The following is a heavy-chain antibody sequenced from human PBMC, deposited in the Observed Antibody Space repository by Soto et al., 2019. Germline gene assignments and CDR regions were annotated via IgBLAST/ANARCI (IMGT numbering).Heavy chain of an antibody. J-gene: IGHJ4*02. Sequence: GGSLRLSCAVSGFSLSNYAMSWVRQAPGKGLEWVSAISGSGSNTYYIDSVKGRFTISRDKSKTTLFLQMNNLRAEDTAVYYCAKGGITLVRGSFDYRGQGALVTVPS. CDR2: ISGSGSNT. CDR1: GFSLSNYA. CDR3: AKGGITLVRGSFDY. D-gene: IGHD3-10*01. V-gene: IGHV3-23*01.